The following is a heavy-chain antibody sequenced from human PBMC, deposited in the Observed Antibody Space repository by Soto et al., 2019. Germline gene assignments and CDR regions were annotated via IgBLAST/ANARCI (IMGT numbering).Heavy chain of an antibody. CDR2: ITSDGKSK. J-gene: IGHJ5*02. CDR1: GFNFSNHW. D-gene: IGHD2-21*02. V-gene: IGHV3-74*01. CDR3: ARESGDWPLNWFDP. Sequence: PGGSLRLSCADSGFNFSNHWLHWVRQRPGEGLVWVSRITSDGKSKAYAESVKGRFAISRDSAKHTLYLQMDGLTAEDTAVYYCARESGDWPLNWFDPWGQGALVTVSS.